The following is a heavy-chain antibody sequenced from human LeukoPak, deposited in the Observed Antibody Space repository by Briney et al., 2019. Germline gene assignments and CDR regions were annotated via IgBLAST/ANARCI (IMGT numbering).Heavy chain of an antibody. J-gene: IGHJ4*02. CDR3: ARWGGHVDY. D-gene: IGHD3-3*01. CDR2: LHPGGDT. V-gene: IGHV3-66*01. CDR1: GLTVRSNS. Sequence: PGGCLRLSCAASGLTVRSNSMSWVRQAPGKGLEWVSVLHPGGDTHYADSVKGRFTISRDNSKNMLNLQMDSLRAEDTAVYYCARWGGHVDYWGQGTLVTVSS.